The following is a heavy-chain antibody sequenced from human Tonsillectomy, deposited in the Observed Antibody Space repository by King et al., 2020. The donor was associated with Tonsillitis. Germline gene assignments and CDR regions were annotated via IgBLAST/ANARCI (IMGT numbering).Heavy chain of an antibody. CDR1: GFTFSSYA. J-gene: IGHJ6*02. D-gene: IGHD3-3*01. CDR2: ISYDGNNK. V-gene: IGHV3-30-3*01. Sequence: VQLVESGGGVVQPGRSLRLSCAASGFTFSSYAMHWVRQAPGKGLEWVAVISYDGNNKYYADSVKGRFTISRDNSKNTLYLQINSLRLEDTAVYYCARPAVILEWFASMDVWGHGTTVTVSS. CDR3: ARPAVILEWFASMDV.